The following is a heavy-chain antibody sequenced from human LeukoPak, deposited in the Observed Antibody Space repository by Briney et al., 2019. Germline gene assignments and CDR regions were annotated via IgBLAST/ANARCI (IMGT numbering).Heavy chain of an antibody. Sequence: QPGGSLRLSCAASGFTFSNFAMSWVRQAPGKGLEWVSVISGSGGGTHYADSVKGRFTIPRDNSKNTLYLQMNSLRADDTAVYYCAKDAYGSGSKRPDYWGQGTLVTVSS. CDR3: AKDAYGSGSKRPDY. CDR1: GFTFSNFA. V-gene: IGHV3-23*01. D-gene: IGHD3-10*01. J-gene: IGHJ4*02. CDR2: ISGSGGGT.